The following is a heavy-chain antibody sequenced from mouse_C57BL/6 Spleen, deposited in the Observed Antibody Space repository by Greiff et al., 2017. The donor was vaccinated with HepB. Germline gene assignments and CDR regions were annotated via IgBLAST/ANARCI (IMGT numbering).Heavy chain of an antibody. Sequence: VQLVESGAELVKPGASVKISCKASGYAFSSYWMNWVKQRPGKGLEWIGQIYPGDGDTNYNGKFKGKATLTADKSSSTAYMQLSSLTSEDSAVYFCARWYYGSSYWFDYWGQGTTLTVSS. CDR1: GYAFSSYW. J-gene: IGHJ2*01. CDR3: ARWYYGSSYWFDY. V-gene: IGHV1-80*01. CDR2: IYPGDGDT. D-gene: IGHD1-1*01.